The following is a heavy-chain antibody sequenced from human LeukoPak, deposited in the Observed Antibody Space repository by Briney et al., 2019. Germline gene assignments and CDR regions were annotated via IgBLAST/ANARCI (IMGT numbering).Heavy chain of an antibody. V-gene: IGHV3-53*01. CDR2: LYSNGNI. J-gene: IGHJ4*02. CDR1: GFTVSRNY. D-gene: IGHD4-23*01. Sequence: GGSLRLSCAASGFTVSRNYMGWVRQAPGKGLEWVSVLYSNGNIHYTDSVKGRFTISRDNSKNTLYLQMNNLRAEDTAIYCCARYSGDYSANLYYFDYWGQGTLVTVSS. CDR3: ARYSGDYSANLYYFDY.